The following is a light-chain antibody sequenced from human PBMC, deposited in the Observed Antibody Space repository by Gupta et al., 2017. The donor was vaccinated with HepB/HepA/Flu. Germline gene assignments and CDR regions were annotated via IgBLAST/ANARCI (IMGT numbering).Light chain of an antibody. CDR1: VLPNQY. CDR3: QSADSSGTFYV. Sequence: SPDLTQPPSVSVSPGQTARIACLGDVLPNQYAYWYQQKPGQAPVLRVNKDTKRPPGTPERFSGYSSGATVALAISGVQAEDEADYYCQSADSSGTFYVVGTGTKVSIL. J-gene: IGLJ1*01. CDR2: KDT. V-gene: IGLV3-25*03.